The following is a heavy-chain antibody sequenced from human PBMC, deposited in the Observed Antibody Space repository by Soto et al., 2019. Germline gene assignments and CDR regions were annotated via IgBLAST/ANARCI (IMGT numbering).Heavy chain of an antibody. Sequence: QVQLVQSGAEVKKPGSSVKVSCKSSGGTFSNSPISWVRQAPGQGLEWVGGVIPVFKTANYAQKFQGRVTITAXEXTXTXXMGLSSLRSGDTAVYYCARSRFVVGVTEDYYGMDVWGQGTTVTVSS. V-gene: IGHV1-69*12. CDR1: GGTFSNSP. J-gene: IGHJ6*02. CDR2: VIPVFKTA. CDR3: ARSRFVVGVTEDYYGMDV. D-gene: IGHD2-15*01.